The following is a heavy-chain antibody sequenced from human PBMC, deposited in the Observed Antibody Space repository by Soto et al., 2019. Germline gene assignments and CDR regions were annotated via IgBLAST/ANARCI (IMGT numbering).Heavy chain of an antibody. V-gene: IGHV3-30-3*01. CDR3: AREGDSGYGHWYFDL. J-gene: IGHJ2*01. Sequence: QVQLVESGGGVVQPGRSLRLSCAASGFTFSSYAMHWVRQAPGKGLEWVAVISYDGSNKYYADSVKGRFTISRDNSKNTLYLQMNSLRAEDTAVYYCAREGDSGYGHWYFDLWGLGTLVTVSS. CDR2: ISYDGSNK. CDR1: GFTFSSYA. D-gene: IGHD3-22*01.